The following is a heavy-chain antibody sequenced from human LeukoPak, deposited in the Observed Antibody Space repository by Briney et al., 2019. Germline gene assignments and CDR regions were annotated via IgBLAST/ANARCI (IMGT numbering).Heavy chain of an antibody. J-gene: IGHJ4*02. CDR3: ARAGGLNTNFDY. D-gene: IGHD2-8*02. V-gene: IGHV3-7*01. CDR1: GFTFRNYL. CDR2: TKPDGSAE. Sequence: GGSLRLSCAASGFTFRNYLMGWVRQAPGKGLEWVANTKPDGSAEYYADSVRGRFTTSRDNANNLLYLQMNRLRAEDTAVYYCARAGGLNTNFDYWGRGTLVTVSS.